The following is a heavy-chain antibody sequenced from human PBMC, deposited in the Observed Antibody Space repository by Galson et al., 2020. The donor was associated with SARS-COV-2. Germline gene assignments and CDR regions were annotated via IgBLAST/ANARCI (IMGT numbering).Heavy chain of an antibody. J-gene: IGHJ3*02. CDR3: ARLHYGEYAPEAFDI. CDR2: ISHSGGT. V-gene: IGHV4-30-2*01. Sequence: SETLSLPCAVSGTSISSGSYSWNWIRQPPGKGLERIGYISHSGGTYYNPSLKSRVTISGDRSKNQFSLRLSSVTAADPAVYYCARLHYGEYAPEAFDIWGPGTRVTVAS. D-gene: IGHD4-17*01. CDR1: GTSISSGSYS.